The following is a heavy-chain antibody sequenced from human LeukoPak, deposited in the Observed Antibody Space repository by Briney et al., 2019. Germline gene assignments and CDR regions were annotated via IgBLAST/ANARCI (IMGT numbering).Heavy chain of an antibody. J-gene: IGHJ4*02. Sequence: GGSLRLSCVPSGFSVSAYSLSWVRQAPGKGLEWVAKIKKDGSEKDYVDSVKGRFTISGDDAEGSLYLQLNSLRVEDTAVYYCARGFQSGDSPVWGQGTLVTVSS. CDR3: ARGFQSGDSPV. CDR1: GFSVSAYS. D-gene: IGHD2-21*02. CDR2: IKKDGSEK. V-gene: IGHV3-7*01.